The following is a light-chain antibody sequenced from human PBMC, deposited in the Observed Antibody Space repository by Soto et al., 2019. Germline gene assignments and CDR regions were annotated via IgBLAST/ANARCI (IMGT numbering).Light chain of an antibody. J-gene: IGLJ3*02. CDR2: RNN. CDR3: AAWDDSLSGWV. CDR1: GSNIGSNY. Sequence: QSVLTQPPSASGTPGQRVTISCSGSGSNIGSNYVYWYQQLPGTAPKLLIYRNNQRPSGVPDRFSGSKSATSASLAISGLRSEDEADYYCAAWDDSLSGWVFGGGTKLTVL. V-gene: IGLV1-47*01.